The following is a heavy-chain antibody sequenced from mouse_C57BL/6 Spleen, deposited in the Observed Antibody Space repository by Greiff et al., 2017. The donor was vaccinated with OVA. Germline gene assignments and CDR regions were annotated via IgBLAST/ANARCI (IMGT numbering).Heavy chain of an antibody. CDR3: ARMATEGWFAY. CDR2: IYPGSGNT. D-gene: IGHD1-1*01. V-gene: IGHV1-66*01. CDR1: GYSFTSYY. J-gene: IGHJ3*01. Sequence: VKLQESGPELVKPGASVKISCKASGYSFTSYYIHWVKQRPGQGLEWIGWIYPGSGNTKYNEKFKGKATLTADTSSSTAYMQLSSLTSEDSAVYYCARMATEGWFAYWGQGTLVTVSA.